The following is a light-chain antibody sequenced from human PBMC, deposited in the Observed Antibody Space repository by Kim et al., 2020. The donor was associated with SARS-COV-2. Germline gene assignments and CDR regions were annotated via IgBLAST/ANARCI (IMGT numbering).Light chain of an antibody. CDR3: QQFYNWPPIT. CDR2: GAF. J-gene: IGKJ5*01. Sequence: EIVLTQSPATLSVSPGERATLSCRASQNIGANLAWYQQKPGQAPRLLLYGAFTRATGIPARFSGSGSGTEFTLTIGSLQSEDFAVYYCQQFYNWPPITFGQGTRLEIK. V-gene: IGKV3-15*01. CDR1: QNIGAN.